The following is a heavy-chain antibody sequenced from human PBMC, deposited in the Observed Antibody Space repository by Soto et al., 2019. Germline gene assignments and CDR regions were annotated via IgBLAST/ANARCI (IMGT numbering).Heavy chain of an antibody. Sequence: WGSLGFACAFCVFSFSAYWMHWVRQVPGKGLTSVSRISDDGSTATYADSVKGRFVISRDNAKNSLYLEMNTLRVDDSGLYYCARGPRVTSTGTGAHWGRGTMVTVSS. V-gene: IGHV3-74*01. CDR2: ISDDGSTA. D-gene: IGHD1-1*01. J-gene: IGHJ4*02. CDR3: ARGPRVTSTGTGAH. CDR1: VFSFSAYW.